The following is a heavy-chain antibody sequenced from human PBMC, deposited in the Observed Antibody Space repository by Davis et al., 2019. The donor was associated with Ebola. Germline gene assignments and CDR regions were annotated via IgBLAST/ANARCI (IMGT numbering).Heavy chain of an antibody. CDR1: GGSISSYY. CDR3: ARDRGGDSYYYYGMDV. CDR2: IYYSGST. D-gene: IGHD4-17*01. Sequence: PSETLSLTCTVSGGSISSYYWSWIRQPPGKGLEWIGYIYYSGSTNYNPSLKSRVTISVDTSKNQFSLKLSSVTAADTAVYYCARDRGGDSYYYYGMDVWGQGTTVTVSS. J-gene: IGHJ6*02. V-gene: IGHV4-59*01.